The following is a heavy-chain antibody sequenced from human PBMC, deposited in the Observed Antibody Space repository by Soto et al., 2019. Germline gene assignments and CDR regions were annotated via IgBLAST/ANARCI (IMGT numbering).Heavy chain of an antibody. Sequence: KDLEWIGYIYYSGSTDYNPSLNSRVTISVDTSKTQFSLKLSTVTAADTAVCYCARAIPEYSRSSGVDYWGEGTLVTVS. CDR3: ARAIPEYSRSSGVDY. D-gene: IGHD6-6*01. CDR2: IYYSGST. J-gene: IGHJ4*02. V-gene: IGHV4-30-4*01.